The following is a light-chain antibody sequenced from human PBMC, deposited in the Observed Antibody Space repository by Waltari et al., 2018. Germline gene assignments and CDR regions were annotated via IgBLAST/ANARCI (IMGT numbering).Light chain of an antibody. J-gene: IGLJ1*01. Sequence: QSALTQPRSVSGSPGQSVTISCTGTSSDVGGYNYVSWYQQHPGKVPKLMIYGVSQRPSGVPDRFSGSKSGNTASLTISGLQAEDEADYYCCSYAGSTLYVFGTGTKVTVL. CDR1: SSDVGGYNY. CDR3: CSYAGSTLYV. CDR2: GVS. V-gene: IGLV2-11*01.